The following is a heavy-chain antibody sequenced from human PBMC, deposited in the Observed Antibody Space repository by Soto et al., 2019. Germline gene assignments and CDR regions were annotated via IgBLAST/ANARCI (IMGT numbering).Heavy chain of an antibody. Sequence: ASVKVSFKASGYTFTGYYMHWVRQAPGQGLEWMGWINPNSGGTNYAQKFQGRVTMTRDTSISTAYMELSRLRSDDTAVYYCARGRLAYCGGDCGYYFDYWGQGTLVTVSS. D-gene: IGHD2-21*02. J-gene: IGHJ4*02. CDR3: ARGRLAYCGGDCGYYFDY. V-gene: IGHV1-2*02. CDR1: GYTFTGYY. CDR2: INPNSGGT.